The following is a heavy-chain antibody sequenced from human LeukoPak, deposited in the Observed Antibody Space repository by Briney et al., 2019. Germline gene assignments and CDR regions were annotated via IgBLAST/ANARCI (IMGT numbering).Heavy chain of an antibody. J-gene: IGHJ4*02. CDR1: GYTFTSYG. CDR2: ISAYNGNT. Sequence: ASVKVSRKASGYTFTSYGISWVRQAPGQGLEWMGWISAYNGNTNYAQKLQGRVTMTTDTSTSTAYMELRSLRSDDTAVYYCAATRVVGVLFDYWGQGTLVTVSS. V-gene: IGHV1-18*01. CDR3: AATRVVGVLFDY. D-gene: IGHD1-26*01.